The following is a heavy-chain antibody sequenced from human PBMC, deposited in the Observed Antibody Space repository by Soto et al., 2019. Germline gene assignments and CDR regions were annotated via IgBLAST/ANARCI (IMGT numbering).Heavy chain of an antibody. CDR1: DGSISSYY. V-gene: IGHV4-59*01. J-gene: IGHJ4*01. CDR2: IYGTGTT. D-gene: IGHD1-26*01. CDR3: AGFSSGTYLFGL. Sequence: RSETLSLTCTVSDGSISSYYWSWIRQPPGKGLEWIGYIYGTGTTNYAPSLKNRVTMSLHTSKNQFSLTLSSVTAADTAMYYCAGFSSGTYLFGLWGPGTLVTVSS.